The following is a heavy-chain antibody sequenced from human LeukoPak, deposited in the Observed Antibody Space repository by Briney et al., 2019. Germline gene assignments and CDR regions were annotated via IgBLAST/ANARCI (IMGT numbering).Heavy chain of an antibody. CDR1: GGSISSYH. J-gene: IGHJ4*02. V-gene: IGHV4-59*01. D-gene: IGHD6-25*01. CDR2: IYYSGST. CDR3: ARDPRQRERYYFDY. Sequence: SETLSLTCSVSGGSISSYHWSWIRQPPGKGLEWIGYIYYSGSTNYNPSLKSRVTISVDTSKNQFSLKLSSVTAADTAVYYCARDPRQRERYYFDYWGQGTLVTVSS.